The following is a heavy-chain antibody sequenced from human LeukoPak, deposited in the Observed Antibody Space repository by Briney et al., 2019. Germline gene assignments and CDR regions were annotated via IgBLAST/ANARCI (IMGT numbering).Heavy chain of an antibody. CDR1: GGSISSGSYY. J-gene: IGHJ4*02. CDR3: ARHQIPRYYDILTGYYSPHKGAAPLFDY. D-gene: IGHD3-9*01. Sequence: SQTLSLTCTVSGGSISSGSYYWSWIRQPAGKGLEWIGRIYTSGSTNYNPSLKSRVTISVDTSKNQFSLKLSSVTAADTAVYYCARHQIPRYYDILTGYYSPHKGAAPLFDYWGQGTLVTVSS. CDR2: IYTSGST. V-gene: IGHV4-61*02.